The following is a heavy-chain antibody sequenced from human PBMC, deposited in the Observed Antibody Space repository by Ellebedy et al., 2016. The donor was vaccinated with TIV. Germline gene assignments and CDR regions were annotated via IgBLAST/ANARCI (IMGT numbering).Heavy chain of an antibody. CDR3: VRQDVVVPSTMRY. Sequence: GESLKISCKGSGYSFTNFWIGWVRQTPGTGLEWMGIIYPGDSDTRYNPFFQGQVTISADKSISTAYLQWSSLRASDTATYYCVRQDVVVPSTMRYWGQGTLVAVSS. D-gene: IGHD2-2*01. CDR2: IYPGDSDT. V-gene: IGHV5-51*01. J-gene: IGHJ4*02. CDR1: GYSFTNFW.